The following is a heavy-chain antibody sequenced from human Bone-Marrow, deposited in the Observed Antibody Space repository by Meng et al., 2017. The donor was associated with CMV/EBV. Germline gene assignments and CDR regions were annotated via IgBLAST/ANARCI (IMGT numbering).Heavy chain of an antibody. Sequence: GESLKISCAASGFTFSSYAMHWVRQAPGKGLEWVAVISYDGSNKYYADSVKGRFTTSRDNSKNTLYLQMNSLRAEDTAVYYCARGGIAAAGTHYYGMDVWGQGTTVTGSS. CDR1: GFTFSSYA. J-gene: IGHJ6*02. CDR2: ISYDGSNK. D-gene: IGHD6-13*01. CDR3: ARGGIAAAGTHYYGMDV. V-gene: IGHV3-30*04.